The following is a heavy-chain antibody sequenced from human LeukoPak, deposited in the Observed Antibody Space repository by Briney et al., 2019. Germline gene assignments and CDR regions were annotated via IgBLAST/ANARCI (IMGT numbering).Heavy chain of an antibody. CDR3: ARDGVSYYGSRGSFYYYYYMDV. V-gene: IGHV1-2*02. CDR1: GYTFTGYY. D-gene: IGHD3-22*01. J-gene: IGHJ6*03. CDR2: INPNSGGT. Sequence: ASVRVSCKTSGYTFTGYYMHWVRQAPGQGLEWIGVINPNSGGTNYAQKFQGRVTMTRDTCISTAYVELSRLRSDDTAVYYCARDGVSYYGSRGSFYYYYYMDVWGKGTTVTVSS.